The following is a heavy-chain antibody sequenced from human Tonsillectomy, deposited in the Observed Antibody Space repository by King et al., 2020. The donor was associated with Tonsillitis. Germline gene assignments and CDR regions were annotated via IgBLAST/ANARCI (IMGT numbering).Heavy chain of an antibody. V-gene: IGHV3-53*01. D-gene: IGHD1-26*01. J-gene: IGHJ6*02. CDR3: ARILVGAPGGEYYYYGMDV. Sequence: VQLVESGGGLIQPGGSLRLSCAASGFTVSSNYMSWVRQAPGKGLEWVSIIYSGGTTYYADSVKGRFTISRDNSKNTLYLQINSLGAEDTAVYYCARILVGAPGGEYYYYGMDVWGQGTTVTVSS. CDR2: IYSGGTT. CDR1: GFTVSSNY.